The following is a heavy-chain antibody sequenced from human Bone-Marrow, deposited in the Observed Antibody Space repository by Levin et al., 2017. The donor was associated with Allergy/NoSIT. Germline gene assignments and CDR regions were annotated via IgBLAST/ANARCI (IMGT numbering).Heavy chain of an antibody. CDR3: ARINQASGFKNWFDP. D-gene: IGHD6-25*01. CDR1: GVSIDTYNW. J-gene: IGHJ5*02. Sequence: MTSETLSLTCDVSGVSIDTYNWWTWVRQPPGKGLQWIGDINQRGTATYNSSLRSRVVMSVDKSRNQFSLMVNSVTAADTAVYYCARINQASGFKNWFDPWGPGILVAVS. CDR2: INQRGTA. V-gene: IGHV4-4*02.